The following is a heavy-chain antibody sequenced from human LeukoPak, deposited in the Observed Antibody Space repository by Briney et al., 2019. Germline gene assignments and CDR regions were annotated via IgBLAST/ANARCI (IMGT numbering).Heavy chain of an antibody. V-gene: IGHV4-59*01. CDR3: ARGQLRPVMNYFDY. J-gene: IGHJ4*02. Sequence: PSETLSLTCTVSGGSISSYYWSWIRQPPGKGLEWIGYIYYSGSTNYNPSLKSRVTISVDTSKNQFSLKLSSVTAADTAVYYCARGQLRPVMNYFDYWGQGTLVTVSS. CDR1: GGSISSYY. CDR2: IYYSGST. D-gene: IGHD1-26*01.